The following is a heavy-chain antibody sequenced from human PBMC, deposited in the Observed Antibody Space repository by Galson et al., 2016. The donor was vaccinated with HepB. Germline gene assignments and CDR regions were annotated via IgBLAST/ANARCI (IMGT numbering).Heavy chain of an antibody. V-gene: IGHV4-39*01. CDR1: GRSISDGPYF. D-gene: IGHD3-10*01. Sequence: ETLSLTCTVSGRSISDGPYFWGWIRQSPGRGLEWIGSIYYSGNTYYNPSLSSRVTISIHTSKNQLSLALSSVTAADTAIYYCARHELWNFYYYRHVWGKGTTVTVSS. J-gene: IGHJ6*03. CDR3: ARHELWNFYYYRHV. CDR2: IYYSGNT.